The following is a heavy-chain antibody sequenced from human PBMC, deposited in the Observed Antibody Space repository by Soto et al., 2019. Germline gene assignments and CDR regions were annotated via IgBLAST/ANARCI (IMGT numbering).Heavy chain of an antibody. CDR2: IWYDGSNK. J-gene: IGHJ4*02. V-gene: IGHV3-33*01. Sequence: PGGSLRLSCAASGFTFSSYGMHWVRQAPGKGLEWVAVIWYDGSNKYYADSVKGRFTISRDNSKNTLYLQMNSLRAEDTAVYYYARDRGIAARRRFDYWGQGTLVTVSS. CDR3: ARDRGIAARRRFDY. CDR1: GFTFSSYG. D-gene: IGHD6-6*01.